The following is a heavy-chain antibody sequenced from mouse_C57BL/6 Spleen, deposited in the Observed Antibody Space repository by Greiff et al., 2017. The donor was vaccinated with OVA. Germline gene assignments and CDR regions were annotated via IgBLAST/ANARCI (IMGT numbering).Heavy chain of an antibody. Sequence: DVKLQESGGGLMKPGGSLKLSCAASGFTFSSYAMSWVRQTPEKRLEWVATISDGGSYTYYPDNVKGRFTISRDNAKNNLYLQMSHLKSEDTAMYYCARDWGFAYWGQGTLVTVSA. CDR1: GFTFSSYA. J-gene: IGHJ3*01. V-gene: IGHV5-4*01. CDR2: ISDGGSYT. CDR3: ARDWGFAY.